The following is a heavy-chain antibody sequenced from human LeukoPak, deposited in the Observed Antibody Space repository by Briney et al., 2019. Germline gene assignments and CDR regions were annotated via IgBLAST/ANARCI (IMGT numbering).Heavy chain of an antibody. CDR3: ARTGRAYYYYYYYMDV. V-gene: IGHV3-7*01. CDR2: IKQDGSEK. D-gene: IGHD3-16*01. Sequence: PGGSLRLSCAASGFTFSSYWMSWVRQAPGKGLEWVANIKQDGSEKYYVDSVKGRFTISRDNAKNSLYLQMNSLRAEDTAVYYCARTGRAYYYYYYYMDVWGKGTTVTVSS. CDR1: GFTFSSYW. J-gene: IGHJ6*03.